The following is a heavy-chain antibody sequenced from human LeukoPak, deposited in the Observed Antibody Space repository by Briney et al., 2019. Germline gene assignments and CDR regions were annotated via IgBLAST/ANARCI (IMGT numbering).Heavy chain of an antibody. D-gene: IGHD1-26*01. Sequence: PSETLSLTCTVSGASISNSNYYWGWIRQPPVVGLEWIGSIYYSGTTYYNPSLKSRVTISVDTSKNQFSLKLSSVTAADTALYYCARVGAPGSGSYHYWFDPWGQGTLVTVSS. J-gene: IGHJ5*02. CDR2: IYYSGTT. V-gene: IGHV4-39*07. CDR1: GASISNSNYY. CDR3: ARVGAPGSGSYHYWFDP.